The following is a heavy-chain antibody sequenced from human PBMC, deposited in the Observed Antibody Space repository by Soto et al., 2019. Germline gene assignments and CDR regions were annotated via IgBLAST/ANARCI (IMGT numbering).Heavy chain of an antibody. Sequence: PGESLKXSCKGSGXSFIXYWXXXXRXXXXXGLXXXGXIYPGXXDTRYSPSFQGQVSISAXXXXXTAYLQWSSLRASDTAIYYCARTRGYSYGFLPPDFDYWGQGTLVTVSS. V-gene: IGHV5-51*01. CDR3: ARTRGYSYGFLPPDFDY. CDR1: GXSFIXYW. J-gene: IGHJ4*02. CDR2: IYPGXXDT. D-gene: IGHD5-18*01.